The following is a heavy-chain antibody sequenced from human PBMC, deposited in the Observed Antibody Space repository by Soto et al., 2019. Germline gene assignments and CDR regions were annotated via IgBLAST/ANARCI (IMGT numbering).Heavy chain of an antibody. D-gene: IGHD6-13*01. V-gene: IGHV1-8*01. J-gene: IGHJ6*02. CDR1: GYTFTSYD. Sequence: SVKVSCKASGYTFTSYDINWVRQATGQGLEWMGWMNPNSGNTGYAQKFQGRVTMTRNTSISTAYMELSSLRSEDTAVYYCARVGRRSSWYYYYYGMDVSDQGTTSTVS. CDR3: ARVGRRSSWYYYYYGMDV. CDR2: MNPNSGNT.